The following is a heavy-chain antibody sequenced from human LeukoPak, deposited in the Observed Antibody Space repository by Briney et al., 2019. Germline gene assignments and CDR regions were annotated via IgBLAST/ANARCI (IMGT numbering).Heavy chain of an antibody. Sequence: GASVKVSCKASGYTFTSYDINWVRQATGQGLEWMGWMNPNSGNTGYAQKFQDRVTMTRNTSISTAYMELSSLRSEDTAVYYCAIFYVVVVTAPTEADYWGQGTLVTVSS. J-gene: IGHJ4*02. D-gene: IGHD2-21*02. CDR1: GYTFTSYD. CDR3: AIFYVVVVTAPTEADY. CDR2: MNPNSGNT. V-gene: IGHV1-8*01.